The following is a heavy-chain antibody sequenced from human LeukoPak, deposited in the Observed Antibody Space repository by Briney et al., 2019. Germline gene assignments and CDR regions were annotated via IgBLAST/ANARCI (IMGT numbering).Heavy chain of an antibody. J-gene: IGHJ4*02. CDR1: GGSFSGYY. V-gene: IGHV4-34*01. CDR3: ASRRWLPYYFDY. D-gene: IGHD5-24*01. CDR2: INHSGRT. Sequence: PSETLSLTCAVYGGSFSGYYWGWIRQPPGKGLEWIGEINHSGRTNYSPSLKSRVTISVDTSKNQFSLKLSSVTAADTAVYYCASRRWLPYYFDYWGQGTLVTVSS.